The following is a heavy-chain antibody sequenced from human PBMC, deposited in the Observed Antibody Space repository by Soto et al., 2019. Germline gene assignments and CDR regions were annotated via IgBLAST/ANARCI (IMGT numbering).Heavy chain of an antibody. J-gene: IGHJ6*02. CDR3: ARYEYGNSLYGVGV. V-gene: IGHV4-34*02. Sequence: QVHLQQRGAGLLKPSETLSLNCVVSGESFSGYYWSWIRQTPGMGLEWIGEVDHRGSTTYNPSLKNRASISIDSSKNLFSLELTSVTAADTALYVCARYEYGNSLYGVGVWGQGTRVTVSS. CDR1: GESFSGYY. D-gene: IGHD1-7*01. CDR2: VDHRGST.